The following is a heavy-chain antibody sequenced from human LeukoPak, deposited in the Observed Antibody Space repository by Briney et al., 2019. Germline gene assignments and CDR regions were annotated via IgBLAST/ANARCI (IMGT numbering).Heavy chain of an antibody. Sequence: SETLSLTCTVSGDSISSSSYYWGCIRQPPGKELEWIGNIYYSGSTYYNPSLRSRLTISLDTSKNQFSLTLSSVTAADTAVYYCARLQYYYDSNGYYSLYYFDYWGQGTVVTVSS. CDR3: ARLQYYYDSNGYYSLYYFDY. J-gene: IGHJ4*02. V-gene: IGHV4-39*01. CDR1: GDSISSSSYY. CDR2: IYYSGST. D-gene: IGHD3-22*01.